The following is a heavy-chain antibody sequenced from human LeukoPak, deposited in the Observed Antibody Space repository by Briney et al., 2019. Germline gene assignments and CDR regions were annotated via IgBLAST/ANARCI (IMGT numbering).Heavy chain of an antibody. V-gene: IGHV4-30-4*01. J-gene: IGHJ6*02. CDR3: ARDKWVKAGSSWLHYGMDV. CDR1: GASIRSNDNY. D-gene: IGHD6-13*01. CDR2: IYYSGSA. Sequence: SETLSLTCTVSGASIRSNDNYWTWIRQSPGKGLEWFGNIYYSGSAYYTPSLKSRVTISDDTSKNQLSLKLTSVTAADTAVYYCARDKWVKAGSSWLHYGMDVWGQGTTVTVSS.